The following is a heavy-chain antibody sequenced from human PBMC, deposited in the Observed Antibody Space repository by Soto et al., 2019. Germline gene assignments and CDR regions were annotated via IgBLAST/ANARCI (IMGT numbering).Heavy chain of an antibody. CDR3: ARGSPNYYGSGSLINWFDP. Sequence: PSETLSLTCTVSGGSISSGGYYWSWIRQHPGKGLEWIGYIYYSGSTYYNPSLKSRVTISVDTSKNQFSLKLSSVTAADTAVYYCARGSPNYYGSGSLINWFDPWGQGTLVTVSS. J-gene: IGHJ5*02. D-gene: IGHD3-10*01. CDR1: GGSISSGGYY. V-gene: IGHV4-31*03. CDR2: IYYSGST.